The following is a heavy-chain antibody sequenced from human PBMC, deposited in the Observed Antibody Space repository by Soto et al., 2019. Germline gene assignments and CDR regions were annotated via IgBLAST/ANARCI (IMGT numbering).Heavy chain of an antibody. CDR2: IRGSTYGGTT. Sequence: GGSLRLSCTCSGFTSEDYDYALTWVRQAPGKGLQWLGLIRGSTYGGTTEYAASVKGRFAISRDDSKGIAYLQMNSLKTEDTAVYYCSRDGDFYGLDVWGQGTTVTVSS. D-gene: IGHD3-3*01. V-gene: IGHV3-49*04. CDR3: SRDGDFYGLDV. J-gene: IGHJ6*02. CDR1: GFTSEDYDYA.